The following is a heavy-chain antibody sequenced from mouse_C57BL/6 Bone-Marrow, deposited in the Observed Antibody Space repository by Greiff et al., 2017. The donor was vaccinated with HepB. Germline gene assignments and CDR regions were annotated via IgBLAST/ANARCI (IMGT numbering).Heavy chain of an antibody. CDR1: GYTFTSYG. V-gene: IGHV1-81*01. D-gene: IGHD2-4*01. CDR3: ARDEAFYYDYEFAY. J-gene: IGHJ3*01. CDR2: IYPRRGNT. Sequence: VQLQQSGAELARPGASVKLSCKASGYTFTSYGISWVKQRPGQGLEWIGEIYPRRGNTYYNAKFKGKATLTADKSSSTAYMELRSLTSEDSAVYFCARDEAFYYDYEFAYWGQGTLVTVSA.